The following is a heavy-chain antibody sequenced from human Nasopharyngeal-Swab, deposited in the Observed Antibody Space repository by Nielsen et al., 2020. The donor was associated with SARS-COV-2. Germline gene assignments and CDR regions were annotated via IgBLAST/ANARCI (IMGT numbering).Heavy chain of an antibody. CDR1: GYSFSSYW. V-gene: IGHV5-51*01. CDR2: IYPGDSDT. J-gene: IGHJ3*02. D-gene: IGHD1-26*01. CDR3: ARREWELPRGNAFDI. Sequence: GESLKISCWGSGYSFSSYWIGWVRQMPGKGLEWMGIIYPGDSDTRYSPSFQGQVTISADKSISTAYLQWSSLKASDTAMYYCARREWELPRGNAFDIWGQGTMVTVSS.